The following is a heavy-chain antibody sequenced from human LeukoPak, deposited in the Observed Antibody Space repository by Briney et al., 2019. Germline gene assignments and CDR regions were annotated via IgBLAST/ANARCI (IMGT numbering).Heavy chain of an antibody. CDR3: ARDRGYSTFDY. D-gene: IGHD4-23*01. V-gene: IGHV3-7*01. J-gene: IGHJ4*02. Sequence: GGSLRLSCAPSAFTFSNYWMSWVRQAPGKGREWVANIKEDGSEINYVDSVKGRFTISRDNAKNSLYLQMNSLRVDDTAVYYCARDRGYSTFDYWGQGTLVTVSS. CDR2: IKEDGSEI. CDR1: AFTFSNYW.